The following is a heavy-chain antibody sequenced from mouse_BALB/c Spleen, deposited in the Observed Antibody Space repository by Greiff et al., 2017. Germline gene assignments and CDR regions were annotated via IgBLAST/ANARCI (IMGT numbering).Heavy chain of an antibody. CDR2: ILPGSGST. J-gene: IGHJ4*01. CDR3: ITTVVGYYAMDY. D-gene: IGHD1-1*01. CDR1: GYTFSSYW. Sequence: QVQLQQSGAELMKPGASVKISCKATGYTFSSYWIEWVKQRPGHGLEWIGEILPGSGSTNYNEKFKGKATFTADTSSNTAYMQLSSLTSEDSAVYYCITTVVGYYAMDYWGQGTSVTVSS. V-gene: IGHV1-9*01.